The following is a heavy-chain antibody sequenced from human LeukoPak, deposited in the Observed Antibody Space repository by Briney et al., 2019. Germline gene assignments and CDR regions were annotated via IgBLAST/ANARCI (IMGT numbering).Heavy chain of an antibody. D-gene: IGHD5-18*01. V-gene: IGHV3-23*01. CDR1: GFTFSSYA. J-gene: IGHJ6*02. Sequence: GGSLRLSCAASGFTFSSYAMSWVRQVPGKGLEWVSVISGSGDNTYYADSVKGRFTISRDNSKNMLYLQMNSLRAEDTAVYYCARDAVDTANAVWGQGTTVTVSS. CDR2: ISGSGDNT. CDR3: ARDAVDTANAV.